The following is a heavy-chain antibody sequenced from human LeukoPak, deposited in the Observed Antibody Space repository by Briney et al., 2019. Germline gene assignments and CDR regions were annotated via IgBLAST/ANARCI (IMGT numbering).Heavy chain of an antibody. CDR1: GFTFSSYG. CDR2: ISGSGGST. Sequence: GGSLRLSCAASGFTFSSYGMHWVRQAPGKGLEWVSAISGSGGSTYYADSVKGRFTISRGNSKNTLYLQMNSLRAEDTAVYYCAKGNEFGVVVIARGWDYWGQGTLVTVSS. J-gene: IGHJ4*02. CDR3: AKGNEFGVVVIARGWDY. V-gene: IGHV3-23*01. D-gene: IGHD2-21*01.